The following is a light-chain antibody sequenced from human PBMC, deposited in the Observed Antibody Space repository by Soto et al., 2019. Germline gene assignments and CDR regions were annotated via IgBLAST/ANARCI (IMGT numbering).Light chain of an antibody. Sequence: DIQMTQSASSLPASVGDTVTISCQASQDISKYLNWFQQKPGKAPKLLIYDVFNVETGVPSRFSGRGSGTDFNLLISNLQHDDLATYCCQPYDQLPITFGGGTKVDI. CDR3: QPYDQLPIT. CDR1: QDISKY. CDR2: DVF. V-gene: IGKV1-33*01. J-gene: IGKJ4*01.